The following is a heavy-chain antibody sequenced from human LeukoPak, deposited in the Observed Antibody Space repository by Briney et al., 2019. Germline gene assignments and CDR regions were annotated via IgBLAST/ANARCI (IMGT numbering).Heavy chain of an antibody. CDR3: ARSPWELSPTNNWFDP. D-gene: IGHD3-16*02. CDR2: IIPIFGTA. V-gene: IGHV1-69*01. CDR1: GGTFSSYA. J-gene: IGHJ5*02. Sequence: ASVKVSCKASGGTFSSYANSWVRQAPGQGLEWMGGIIPIFGTANYAQKFQGRTADESTSTAYMELSSLRSEDTAVYYCARSPWELSPTNNWFDPWGQGTLVTVSS.